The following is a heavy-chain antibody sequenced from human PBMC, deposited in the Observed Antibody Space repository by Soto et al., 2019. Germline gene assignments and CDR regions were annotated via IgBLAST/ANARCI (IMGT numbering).Heavy chain of an antibody. V-gene: IGHV4-59*01. J-gene: IGHJ4*02. CDR3: ARVYSGYDYFDF. CDR2: ISYSGST. CDR1: GGSINSFY. D-gene: IGHD5-12*01. Sequence: PSETLSLTCTVSGGSINSFYCSWIRQPPGKGLEWIGYISYSGSTNYNPSLKSRVTISVATPKNQFSLKLSSVTAADTAVYYCARVYSGYDYFDFWGQGTLVTVSS.